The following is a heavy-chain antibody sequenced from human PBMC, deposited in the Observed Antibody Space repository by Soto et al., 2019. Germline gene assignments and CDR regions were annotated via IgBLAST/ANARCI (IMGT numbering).Heavy chain of an antibody. CDR3: VKYWNYSLDY. D-gene: IGHD1-7*01. Sequence: EVQLVESGGGLVQPGGSLKLSCAASGFTFSSYNMHWVRQAPGKGLEWVSYITTNSRTINYADSVKGRFTISRDNAKSSLYLQLNSLRAEDTAVYYCVKYWNYSLDYWSQGILVTVSS. CDR1: GFTFSSYN. V-gene: IGHV3-48*01. CDR2: ITTNSRTI. J-gene: IGHJ4*02.